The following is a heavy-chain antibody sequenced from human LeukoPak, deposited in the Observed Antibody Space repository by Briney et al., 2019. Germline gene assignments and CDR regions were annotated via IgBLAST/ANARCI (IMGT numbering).Heavy chain of an antibody. CDR2: IYYSGST. J-gene: IGHJ4*02. Sequence: SETLSLTCTVSGGSISSSSYYWGWIRQPPGKGLEWIGSIYYSGSTYYNPSLKSRVPISLHTSKNQFYLKLSSVHAANTAVYYCASISGYYWYYFDYWGQGTLVTVSS. D-gene: IGHD3-22*01. CDR1: GGSISSSSYY. CDR3: ASISGYYWYYFDY. V-gene: IGHV4-39*01.